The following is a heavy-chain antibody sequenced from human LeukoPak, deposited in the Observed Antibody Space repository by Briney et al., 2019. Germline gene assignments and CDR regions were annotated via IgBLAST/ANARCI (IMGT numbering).Heavy chain of an antibody. D-gene: IGHD6-19*01. V-gene: IGHV1-2*02. Sequence: ASVTVSFKASGYTFIAYYIHWMRQAPGQGLEWMGWINPNSGATNYAQKFQGRITMTRDTSTNTAYMELYSLNSDDTAVYFCARGVLRGSGSFDYWGQGSLVTVSS. CDR2: INPNSGAT. CDR3: ARGVLRGSGSFDY. CDR1: GYTFIAYY. J-gene: IGHJ4*03.